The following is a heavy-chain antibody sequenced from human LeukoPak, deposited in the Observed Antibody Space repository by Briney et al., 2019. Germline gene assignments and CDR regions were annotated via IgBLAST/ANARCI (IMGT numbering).Heavy chain of an antibody. CDR3: ARTGIPGYSSVSHFDP. V-gene: IGHV3-30-3*01. J-gene: IGHJ5*02. Sequence: GGSLRLSCAASGFTFSSYAMHWVRQAPGKGLEWVAVISYDGSNKYYADSVKGRFTISRDNSKNTLYLQKNSLRAEDTAVYYCARTGIPGYSSVSHFDPWGQGTLVTVSS. D-gene: IGHD5-18*01. CDR2: ISYDGSNK. CDR1: GFTFSSYA.